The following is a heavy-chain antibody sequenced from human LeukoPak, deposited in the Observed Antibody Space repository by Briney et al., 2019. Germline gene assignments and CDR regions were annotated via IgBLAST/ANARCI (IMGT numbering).Heavy chain of an antibody. J-gene: IGHJ4*02. V-gene: IGHV4-30-4*01. D-gene: IGHD5-18*01. CDR1: NGSISSYDSY. CDR3: AGIDRYSYGQRTFDY. Sequence: KPSETLSLTCTVSNGSISSYDSYWSWIRQPPGKGLDWIAYIYYGGSTYYNPSLKSRVTISVDTSKNQFSLKLSSVTAADTAVYYCAGIDRYSYGQRTFDYWGQGTLVTVSS. CDR2: IYYGGST.